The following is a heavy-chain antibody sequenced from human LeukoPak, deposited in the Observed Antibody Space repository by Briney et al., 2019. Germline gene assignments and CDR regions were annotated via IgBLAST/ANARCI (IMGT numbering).Heavy chain of an antibody. CDR3: VRGLRGSPGFDH. V-gene: IGHV1-2*02. Sequence: ASVKISCKASVYTFSGYYMQCGRHAPGQGLEWIGWINANSGVTNYAQKFQGRVTMTRNTPINTAYIELSRLRADDPAAYYGVRGLRGSPGFDHWGQGTLVTVSS. CDR1: VYTFSGYY. CDR2: INANSGVT. J-gene: IGHJ4*02. D-gene: IGHD5-12*01.